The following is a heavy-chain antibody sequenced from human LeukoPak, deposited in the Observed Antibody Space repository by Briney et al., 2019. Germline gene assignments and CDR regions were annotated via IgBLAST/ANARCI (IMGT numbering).Heavy chain of an antibody. CDR3: ARSATVTTGYFDY. CDR1: GGSISSTGHY. V-gene: IGHV4-39*07. CDR2: IYSNGNT. Sequence: NSSETLSLTCSVSGGSISSTGHYWGWIRQSLEKGLDWIGSIYSNGNTYYNPSVKSRVTMSVDTSKNQFSLKLTSMTAAETAVYYCARSATVTTGYFDYWGQGALVTVSS. J-gene: IGHJ4*02. D-gene: IGHD4-17*01.